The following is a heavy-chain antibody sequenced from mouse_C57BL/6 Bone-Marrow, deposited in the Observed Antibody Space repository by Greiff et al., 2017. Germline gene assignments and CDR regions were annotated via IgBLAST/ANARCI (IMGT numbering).Heavy chain of an antibody. Sequence: VQLKESGAELVRPGASVKLSCTASGFNIKDDYIHWVKQRPEQGLEWIGWIDPEIGDTEYASKFQGKATITSDTSSNTAYLQLRSLTSEDTAVYYCSSFDGNYFDFWGQGTPLTGAS. CDR2: IDPEIGDT. CDR3: SSFDGNYFDF. D-gene: IGHD2-3*01. CDR1: GFNIKDDY. V-gene: IGHV14-4*01. J-gene: IGHJ2*01.